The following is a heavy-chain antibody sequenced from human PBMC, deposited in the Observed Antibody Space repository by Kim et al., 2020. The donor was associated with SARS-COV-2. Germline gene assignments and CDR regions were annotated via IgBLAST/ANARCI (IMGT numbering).Heavy chain of an antibody. V-gene: IGHV4-31*03. CDR2: IYSSGTT. CDR1: GGSISSGGYY. D-gene: IGHD3-3*01. Sequence: SETLSLTCTVSGGSISSGGYYWSWIRQHPGKGLEWIGYIYSSGTTYYNPSLRSRVTISVDTSKNQFSLKLSSVTAADTAVYYCARDKSGYYDFWSGYFTEPTYTYGMDVWGQGTTVTVSS. J-gene: IGHJ6*02. CDR3: ARDKSGYYDFWSGYFTEPTYTYGMDV.